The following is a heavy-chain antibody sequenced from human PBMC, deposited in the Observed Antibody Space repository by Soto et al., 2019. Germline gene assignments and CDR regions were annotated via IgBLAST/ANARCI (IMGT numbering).Heavy chain of an antibody. Sequence: GGSLRLSCAASGFTFSSYAMSWVRQAPGKGLEWVSAISGSGGSTYYADSVKGRFTISRDNSNNTLYLQMNSLRAEDTAVYTCAKDVRPGYDILTGYPDYWGQGTLVTVSS. J-gene: IGHJ4*02. D-gene: IGHD3-9*01. V-gene: IGHV3-23*01. CDR3: AKDVRPGYDILTGYPDY. CDR2: ISGSGGST. CDR1: GFTFSSYA.